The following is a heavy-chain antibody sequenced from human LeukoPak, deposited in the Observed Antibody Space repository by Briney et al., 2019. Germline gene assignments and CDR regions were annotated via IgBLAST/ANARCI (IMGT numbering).Heavy chain of an antibody. V-gene: IGHV1-2*02. D-gene: IGHD3-10*01. CDR1: GYTFTGYY. Sequence: ASVEVSCKASGYTFTGYYMHWVRQAPGQGLEWMGWINPNSGGTNYAQKFQGRVTMTRDTSISTAYMELSRLRSDDTAVYYCARDSPLPSPVRGVIYWFDPWGQGTLVTVSS. CDR3: ARDSPLPSPVRGVIYWFDP. J-gene: IGHJ5*02. CDR2: INPNSGGT.